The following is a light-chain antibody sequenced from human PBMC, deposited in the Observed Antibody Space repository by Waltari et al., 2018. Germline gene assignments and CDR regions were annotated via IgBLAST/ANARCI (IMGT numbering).Light chain of an antibody. CDR2: WAS. CDR3: QQYYSTPRALT. V-gene: IGKV4-1*01. J-gene: IGKJ4*01. CDR1: QSVLYSSNNKNY. Sequence: DIVMTQSPDSLAVSLGERATINCKSSQSVLYSSNNKNYLAWYQQKPGQPPKLLIYWASTREAGGPDRFRGGGSGTDFTLTISSLQAEDVAVYYCQQYYSTPRALTFGGGTKVEIK.